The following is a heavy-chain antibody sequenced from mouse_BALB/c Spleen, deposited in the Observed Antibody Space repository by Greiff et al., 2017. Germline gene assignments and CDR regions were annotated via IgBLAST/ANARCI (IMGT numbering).Heavy chain of an antibody. D-gene: IGHD4-1*01. J-gene: IGHJ3*01. Sequence: EVQLVESGGGLVKPGGSLKLSCAASGFAFSSYDMSWVRQTPEKRLEWVAYISSGGGSTYYPDTVKGRFTISRDNAKNTLYLQMSSLKSEDTALYYCARQGWDGFAYWGQGTLVTVSA. CDR3: ARQGWDGFAY. CDR1: GFAFSSYD. CDR2: ISSGGGST. V-gene: IGHV5-12-1*01.